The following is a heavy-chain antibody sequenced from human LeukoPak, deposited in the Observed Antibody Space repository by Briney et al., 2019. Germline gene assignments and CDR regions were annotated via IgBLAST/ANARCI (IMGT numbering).Heavy chain of an antibody. CDR2: IKQDGTEK. V-gene: IGHV3-7*01. J-gene: IGHJ4*02. CDR3: TRDTGCPGGTCYSFYDY. D-gene: IGHD2-15*01. CDR1: GFTFSNYW. Sequence: GGSLRLSCAASGFTFSNYWMTWVRQAPGKGLEWVANIKQDGTEKYYVDSVKGRFTISRDNAENSLYLQMNSLRAEDSAVYYCTRDTGCPGGTCYSFYDYWGQGTLVTVSS.